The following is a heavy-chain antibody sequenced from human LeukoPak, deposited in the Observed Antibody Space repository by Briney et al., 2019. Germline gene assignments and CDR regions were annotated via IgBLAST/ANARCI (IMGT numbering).Heavy chain of an antibody. CDR1: GFTFSRFA. CDR2: ISVSGDTT. CDR3: AKAEPKDYVWGAYRAYYFDS. V-gene: IGHV3-23*01. Sequence: GSPRLSCAASGFTFSRFAMSWVRQAPGKGLEWVSAISVSGDTTCYADSVKGRFTISRDNSKNTLYLQMNSLRAEDTAVYYCAKAEPKDYVWGAYRAYYFDSWGQGILVTVSS. D-gene: IGHD3-16*02. J-gene: IGHJ4*02.